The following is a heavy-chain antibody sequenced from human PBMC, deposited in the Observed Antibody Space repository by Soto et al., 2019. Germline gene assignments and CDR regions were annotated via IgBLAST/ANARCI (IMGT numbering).Heavy chain of an antibody. D-gene: IGHD6-13*01. V-gene: IGHV4-34*01. Sequence: PSETLSLTCAVYGGSFSGYYWSWIRQPPGKGLEWIGEINHSGSTNYNPSLKSQVTISVDTSKNQFSLKLSSVTAADTAVYYCAALAAAGTALNWFDPWGQGTLVTVS. CDR1: GGSFSGYY. J-gene: IGHJ5*02. CDR2: INHSGST. CDR3: AALAAAGTALNWFDP.